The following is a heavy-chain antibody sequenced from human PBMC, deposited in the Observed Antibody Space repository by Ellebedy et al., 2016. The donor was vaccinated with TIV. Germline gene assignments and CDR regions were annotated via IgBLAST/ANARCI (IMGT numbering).Heavy chain of an antibody. CDR3: ARLSDRGEH. Sequence: AASVKVSCKASGYTFTGYFLQWVRQAPGQGLEWMGIINPSGGSTRYTKKFQGRVTLTSDKSTSTVYMELTSLKSEDTAVYYCARLSDRGEHWGQGTLVTVSS. J-gene: IGHJ1*01. V-gene: IGHV1-46*01. CDR1: GYTFTGYF. CDR2: INPSGGST. D-gene: IGHD1-14*01.